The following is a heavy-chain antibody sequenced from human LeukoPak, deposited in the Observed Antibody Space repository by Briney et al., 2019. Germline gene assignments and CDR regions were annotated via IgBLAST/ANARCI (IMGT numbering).Heavy chain of an antibody. J-gene: IGHJ4*02. CDR2: IGGSSGIV. CDR1: GFTFSSYR. Sequence: GGSLRLSCAASGFTFSSYRMNWVRQAPGKGLEWISYIGGSSGIVYYADSVKGRFTISRDNAKNSLDLQMHSLRDEDTAVYYCARDYAWAFDFWGQGALVTISS. V-gene: IGHV3-48*02. D-gene: IGHD2-2*01. CDR3: ARDYAWAFDF.